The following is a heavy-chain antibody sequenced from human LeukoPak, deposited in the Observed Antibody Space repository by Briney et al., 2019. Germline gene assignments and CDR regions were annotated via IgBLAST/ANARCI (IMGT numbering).Heavy chain of an antibody. Sequence: GGSLRLSCAASGFTFSTFSMNWVRQTPGKGLEWVSAIGGSGSDIYYADSVKGRFTISRDNPKRSLYLQMNSLRAEDTAVYYCARRTFPNDAFDVWGQGTVVTVSS. CDR1: GFTFSTFS. J-gene: IGHJ3*01. CDR2: IGGSGSDI. V-gene: IGHV3-21*01. CDR3: ARRTFPNDAFDV. D-gene: IGHD1-7*01.